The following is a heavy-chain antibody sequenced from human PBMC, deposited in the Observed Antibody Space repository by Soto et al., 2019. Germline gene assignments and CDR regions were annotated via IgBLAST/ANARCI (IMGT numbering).Heavy chain of an antibody. CDR2: ISYDGSNK. CDR1: GFTFSSYG. Sequence: GGSLRLSCAASGFTFSSYGMHWVRQAPGKGLEWVAVISYDGSNKYYADSVKGRFTISRDNSKNTLYLQMNSLRAEDTAVYYCAKDPGWRTVVDAFDIWGQGTMVTVSS. CDR3: AKDPGWRTVVDAFDI. J-gene: IGHJ3*02. D-gene: IGHD2-15*01. V-gene: IGHV3-30*18.